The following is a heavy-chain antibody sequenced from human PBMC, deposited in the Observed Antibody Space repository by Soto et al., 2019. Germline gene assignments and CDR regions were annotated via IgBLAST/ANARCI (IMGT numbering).Heavy chain of an antibody. Sequence: SETLSLTCTVSNDSISSYYWSWIRQPPGKGLEWIGYIYYSGTTNYNPSLKNRVTISVDTSKNQFSLKVSSVTAADTAVYYCAILGYGDYVGGQETRLTVSS. D-gene: IGHD4-17*01. CDR1: NDSISSYY. J-gene: IGHJ4*02. V-gene: IGHV4-59*01. CDR2: IYYSGTT. CDR3: AILGYGDYV.